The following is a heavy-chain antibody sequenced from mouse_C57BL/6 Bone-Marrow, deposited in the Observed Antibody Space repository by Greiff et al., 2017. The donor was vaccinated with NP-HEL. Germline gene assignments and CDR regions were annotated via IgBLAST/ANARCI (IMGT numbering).Heavy chain of an antibody. J-gene: IGHJ4*01. CDR1: GFTFSSYA. D-gene: IGHD2-1*01. CDR3: ARKIYYGNYDAMDY. CDR2: ISDGGSYT. V-gene: IGHV5-4*03. Sequence: EVMLVESGGGLVKPGGSLKLSCAASGFTFSSYAMSWVRQTPEKRLEWVATISDGGSYTYYPDNGKGRFTISRDNAKNNLYLQMSHLKSEDTAMYYCARKIYYGNYDAMDYWGQGTSVTVSS.